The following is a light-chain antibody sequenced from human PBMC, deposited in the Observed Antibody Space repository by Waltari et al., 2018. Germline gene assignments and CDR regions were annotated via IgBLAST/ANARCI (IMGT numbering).Light chain of an antibody. J-gene: IGKJ3*01. CDR2: WAS. V-gene: IGKV4-1*01. CDR1: QNILYSSNNKNY. CDR3: LQYYNNPFA. Sequence: DIVMTQSPDSLAVSLGERATINCRSSQNILYSSNNKNYLAWYQQKPGQPPKLLVYWASTRQSGVPYRFSGSGSGTDFTLTISSLQAEDVAVYYCLQYYNNPFAFGPGTKVDIK.